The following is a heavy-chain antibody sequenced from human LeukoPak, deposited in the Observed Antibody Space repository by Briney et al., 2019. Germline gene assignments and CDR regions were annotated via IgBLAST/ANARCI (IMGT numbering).Heavy chain of an antibody. CDR3: ARDALRGQQLVLDY. J-gene: IGHJ4*02. CDR2: IRSSGSTI. D-gene: IGHD6-13*01. CDR1: GLTLSSYG. Sequence: GWSLSLSCPPSGLTLSSYGMNGVGQAPARGLAGVSYIRSSGSTIYYAYSVKRRFITSRDNAKNSLYLQMNSLRAEDTAVYYCARDALRGQQLVLDYWGQGTLVTVSS. V-gene: IGHV3-48*03.